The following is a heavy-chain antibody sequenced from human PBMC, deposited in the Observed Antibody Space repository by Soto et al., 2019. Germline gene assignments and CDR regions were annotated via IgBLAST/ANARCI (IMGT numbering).Heavy chain of an antibody. Sequence: SVTLPLTCTLSGGSLSSHYCNSIRPPPRKGLEWIGYIYYSGSTNYNPSLKRRVTISVDTSKNQFSLQLSSVTDAATAVYYCARDRGAAAAHSGDDYYAMDGWGQGTTITVSS. CDR1: GGSLSSHY. CDR2: IYYSGST. V-gene: IGHV4-59*11. J-gene: IGHJ6*02. D-gene: IGHD6-13*01. CDR3: ARDRGAAAAHSGDDYYAMDG.